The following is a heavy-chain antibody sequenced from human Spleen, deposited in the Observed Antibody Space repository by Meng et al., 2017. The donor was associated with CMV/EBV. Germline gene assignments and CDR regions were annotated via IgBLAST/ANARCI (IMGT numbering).Heavy chain of an antibody. CDR2: ISSDGRNK. D-gene: IGHD4-17*01. Sequence: GGSLRLSCAASGFTFSNHAMHWVRQAPGKGLEWVAVISSDGRNKYYADSVMGRFTISRDNSKNTLYLQMSSLRAEDTAVYYCAREGRGSDGDHYYYYYYGLDVWGQGTTVTVSS. J-gene: IGHJ6*02. CDR3: AREGRGSDGDHYYYYYYGLDV. CDR1: GFTFSNHA. V-gene: IGHV3-30*04.